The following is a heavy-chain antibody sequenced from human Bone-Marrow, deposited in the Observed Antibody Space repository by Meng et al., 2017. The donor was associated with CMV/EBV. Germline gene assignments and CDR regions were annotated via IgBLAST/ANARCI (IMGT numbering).Heavy chain of an antibody. J-gene: IGHJ4*02. Sequence: SETLSLTCAVSGASISSSNHYWAWIRQPPGRGLEWVACISNSGSTAYNPSLKSRVTISVDTSKNQFSLKLSSVTAADTAVYYCARARFDYWGQGTLVTVSS. V-gene: IGHV4-39*07. CDR1: GASISSSNHY. CDR3: ARARFDY. CDR2: ISNSGST.